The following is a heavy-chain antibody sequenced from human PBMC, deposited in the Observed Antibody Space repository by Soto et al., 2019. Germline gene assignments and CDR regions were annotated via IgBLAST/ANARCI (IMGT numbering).Heavy chain of an antibody. CDR1: GGSISSYY. CDR3: ARDRNGGAMVRGVNWFDP. D-gene: IGHD3-10*01. J-gene: IGHJ5*02. V-gene: IGHV4-59*01. CDR2: IYYSGST. Sequence: SETLSLTCTVSGGSISSYYWSWSRQPPGKGLEWIGYIYYSGSTNYNPSLKSRVTISVDTSKNQFSRKLSSVTAADTAVYYCARDRNGGAMVRGVNWFDPWGQGTLVTVSS.